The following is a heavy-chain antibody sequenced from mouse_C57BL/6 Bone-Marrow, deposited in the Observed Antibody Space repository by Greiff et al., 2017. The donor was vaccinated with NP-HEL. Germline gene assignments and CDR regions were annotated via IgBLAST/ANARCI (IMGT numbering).Heavy chain of an antibody. Sequence: DVHLVESGGDLVKPGGSLKLSCAASGFTFSSYGMSWVRQTPDKRLEWVATISSGGSYTYYPDSVKGRFTISRDNAKNTLYLQMSSLKSEDTAMYYCARRDTIVTSYAMDYWGQGTSVTVSS. CDR1: GFTFSSYG. J-gene: IGHJ4*01. CDR3: ARRDTIVTSYAMDY. D-gene: IGHD2-5*01. V-gene: IGHV5-6*01. CDR2: ISSGGSYT.